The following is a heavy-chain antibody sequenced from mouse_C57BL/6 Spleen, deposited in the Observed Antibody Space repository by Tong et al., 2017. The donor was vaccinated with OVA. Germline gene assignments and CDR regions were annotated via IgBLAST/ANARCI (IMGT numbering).Heavy chain of an antibody. D-gene: IGHD2-4*01. CDR1: GFTFSDYY. CDR2: ISDGGSYT. V-gene: IGHV5-4*02. J-gene: IGHJ3*01. Sequence: EVQLVESGGGLVKPGGSLKLSCAASGFTFSDYYMYWVRQTPEKRLEWVATISDGGSYTYYPDSVKGRFTISRDNAKNNLYLQMSSLRSEDTAMYYCARHYMTTTGFAYWGQGTLVTVSA. CDR3: ARHYMTTTGFAY.